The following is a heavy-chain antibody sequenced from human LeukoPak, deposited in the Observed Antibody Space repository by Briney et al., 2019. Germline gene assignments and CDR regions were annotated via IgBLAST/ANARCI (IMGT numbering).Heavy chain of an antibody. J-gene: IGHJ4*02. CDR3: AKDFWSGLDY. D-gene: IGHD3-3*01. CDR2: ISGSGAST. V-gene: IGHV3-23*01. CDR1: GFTFSTNA. Sequence: GSLRLSCLTSGFTFSTNAMSWVRQAPGKGLEWISGISGSGASTYYADSVTGRFTISRDNSRNTLYLQMNSLRGDDTAVYYCAKDFWSGLDYWGQGTLVTVSS.